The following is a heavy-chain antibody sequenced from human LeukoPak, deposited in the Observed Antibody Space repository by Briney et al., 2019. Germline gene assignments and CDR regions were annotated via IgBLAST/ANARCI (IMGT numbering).Heavy chain of an antibody. J-gene: IGHJ4*02. CDR2: TSSSRSYI. CDR1: GFTFSSYS. D-gene: IGHD5-18*01. V-gene: IGHV3-21*01. CDR3: ATVVAAADRKRYSYCPYFDY. Sequence: GGSLRLSCAASGFTFSSYSMNWVRQAPGKGLEWVSSTSSSRSYIYYADSVKGRFTISRDNAKNSLYLQMNSLRAEDTAVYYCATVVAAADRKRYSYCPYFDYWGQGTLVTVSS.